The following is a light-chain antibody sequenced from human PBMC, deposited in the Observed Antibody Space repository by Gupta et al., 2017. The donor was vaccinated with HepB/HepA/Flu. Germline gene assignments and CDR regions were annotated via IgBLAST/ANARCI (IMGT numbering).Light chain of an antibody. J-gene: IGKJ2*03. V-gene: IGKV4-1*01. CDR1: QSVLYSSNNKNY. CDR3: QQYYSTPLS. CDR2: WAS. Sequence: DIVMTQSPDSLAVSRAESATINCKSSQSVLYSSNNKNYLAWYQQKPGQPPKLLIYWASTRESGVPDRFSGSGSGTDFTLTISSLQAEDVAVYYCQQYYSTPLSFGQGTKLEIK.